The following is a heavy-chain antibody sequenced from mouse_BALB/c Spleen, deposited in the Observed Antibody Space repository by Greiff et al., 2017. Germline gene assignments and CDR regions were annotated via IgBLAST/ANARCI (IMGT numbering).Heavy chain of an antibody. CDR3: AGGGNYRFAY. Sequence: EVQVVESGGGLVQPGGSLKLSCAASGFTFSSYTMSWVRQTPEKRLEWVAYISNGGGSTYYPDTVKGRFTISRDNAKNTLYLQMSSLKSEDTAMYYCAGGGNYRFAYWGQGTLVTVSA. CDR1: GFTFSSYT. J-gene: IGHJ3*01. CDR2: ISNGGGST. D-gene: IGHD2-1*01. V-gene: IGHV5-12-2*01.